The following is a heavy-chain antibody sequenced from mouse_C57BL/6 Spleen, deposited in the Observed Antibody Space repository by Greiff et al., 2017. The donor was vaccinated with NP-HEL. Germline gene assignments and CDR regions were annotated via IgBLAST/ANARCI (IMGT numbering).Heavy chain of an antibody. D-gene: IGHD3-2*02. CDR1: GYTFTSYW. V-gene: IGHV1-64*01. CDR2: IHPNSGST. Sequence: QVHVKQPGAELVKPGASVKLSCKASGYTFTSYWMHWVKQRPGQGLEWIGMIHPNSGSTNYNEKFKSKATLTVDKSSSTAYMQLSSLTSEDSAVYYCASPAQATAWFAYWGQGTLVTVSA. J-gene: IGHJ3*01. CDR3: ASPAQATAWFAY.